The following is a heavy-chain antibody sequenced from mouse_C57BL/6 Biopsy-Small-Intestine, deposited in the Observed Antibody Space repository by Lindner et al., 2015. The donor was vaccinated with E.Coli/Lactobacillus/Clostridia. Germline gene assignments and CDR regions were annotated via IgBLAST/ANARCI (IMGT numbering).Heavy chain of an antibody. CDR3: ARGASWFAY. Sequence: VQLQESGPGMVKPSQSLSLTCTVTGYSITSGYDWHWIRHFPGNKLEWMGYISYSGSTNYNPSLKSRISITHDTSKNHFFPKLNSVTTEDTATYYCARGASWFAYWGQGTLVTVSA. D-gene: IGHD3-1*01. CDR1: GYSITSGYD. CDR2: ISYSGST. V-gene: IGHV3-1*01. J-gene: IGHJ3*01.